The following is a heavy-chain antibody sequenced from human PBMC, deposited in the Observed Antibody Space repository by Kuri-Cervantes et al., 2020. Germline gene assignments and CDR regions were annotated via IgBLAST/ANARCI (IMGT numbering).Heavy chain of an antibody. CDR1: GYTFTGYY. J-gene: IGHJ6*02. CDR3: AKAVDIVVVPALGYGMYV. CDR2: INPNSGGT. D-gene: IGHD2-2*01. V-gene: IGHV1-2*02. Sequence: ASVKVSCKASGYTFTGYYMHWVRQAPGQGLEWMGWINPNSGGTNYAQKFQGRVTMTRDTSISTAYMELSRLRSDDTAVYYCAKAVDIVVVPALGYGMYVWGQGTTVTVSS.